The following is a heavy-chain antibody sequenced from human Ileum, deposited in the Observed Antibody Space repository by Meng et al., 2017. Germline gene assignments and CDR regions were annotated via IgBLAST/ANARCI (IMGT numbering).Heavy chain of an antibody. CDR2: ISPDGSAT. D-gene: IGHD3-3*01. J-gene: IGHJ4*02. CDR3: ASFQYTMEDY. Sequence: VHLVEAGGGFVPPWGSLSLSCAASGLSLCSYCIHWVRQPPGKGLVWLSLISPDGSATNYADSVKGRFTISRDNAKNTVYLQMDSLGVEDTALYYCASFQYTMEDYWGLGTLVTVSS. CDR1: GLSLCSYC. V-gene: IGHV3-74*01.